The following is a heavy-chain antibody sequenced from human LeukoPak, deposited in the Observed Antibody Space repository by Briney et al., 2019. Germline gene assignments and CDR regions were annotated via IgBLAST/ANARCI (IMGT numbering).Heavy chain of an antibody. V-gene: IGHV4-39*01. CDR2: IYYSGST. J-gene: IGHJ4*02. CDR1: GGSIASIIYY. Sequence: SSETLSLTCTVSGGSIASIIYYWGWIRQPPGKGLEWIGTIYYSGSTSYNPSPKSRVTISVDTSKNQFSLKLSSVTAADTAVYYCASRPTDYYGSKGYFDYWGQGTLVTVSS. D-gene: IGHD3-10*01. CDR3: ASRPTDYYGSKGYFDY.